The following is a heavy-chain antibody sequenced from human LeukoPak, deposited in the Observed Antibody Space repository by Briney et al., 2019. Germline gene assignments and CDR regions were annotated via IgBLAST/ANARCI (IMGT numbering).Heavy chain of an antibody. D-gene: IGHD6-13*01. CDR3: ARDGSYSSSWYFDY. J-gene: IGHJ4*02. CDR2: ISSSSSYI. CDR1: GFTFSIHG. Sequence: GGSLRLSCAASGFTFSIHGMNWVRQAPGKGLEWVSSISSSSSYIYYADSVKGRFTISRDNAKNSLYLQMNSLRAEDTAVYYCARDGSYSSSWYFDYWGQGTLVTVSS. V-gene: IGHV3-21*01.